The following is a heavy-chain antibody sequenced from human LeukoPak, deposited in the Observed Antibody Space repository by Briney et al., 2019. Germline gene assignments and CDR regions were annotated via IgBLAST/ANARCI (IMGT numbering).Heavy chain of an antibody. CDR3: IKDMGFDLLKDAFDL. CDR2: ISWDGRNM. D-gene: IGHD1-26*01. V-gene: IGHV3-9*01. Sequence: PGGSLRLSCAASGFTFSNHYMHWVRQAPGQGLEWVSSISWDGRNMAYAASVKGRFTISRDNAQNSLYLQMYSLKIEDTAFYYCIKDMGFDLLKDAFDLWGQGMLVTVSS. J-gene: IGHJ3*01. CDR1: GFTFSNHY.